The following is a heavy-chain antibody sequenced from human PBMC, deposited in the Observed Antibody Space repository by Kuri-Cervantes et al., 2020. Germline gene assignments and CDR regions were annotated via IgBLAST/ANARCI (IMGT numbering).Heavy chain of an antibody. CDR2: IYSGGST. CDR3: ARAGYCSSTSCYTLGGNWFDP. Sequence: GGSLRLSCAASGLTVSSNYMSWVRQAPGKGLEWVSVIYSGGSTYYADSVKGRFTISRDNSKNTLYLQMNSLRAEDTAVYYCARAGYCSSTSCYTLGGNWFDPWGQGTLVTVSS. V-gene: IGHV3-53*01. D-gene: IGHD2-2*02. J-gene: IGHJ5*02. CDR1: GLTVSSNY.